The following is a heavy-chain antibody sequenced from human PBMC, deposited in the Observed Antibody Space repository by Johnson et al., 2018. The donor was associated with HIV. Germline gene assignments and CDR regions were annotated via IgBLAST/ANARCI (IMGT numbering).Heavy chain of an antibody. Sequence: VQLEESGGGLVQPGGSLRLSCAASGFTFSSYAMDWVRQTPGKGLAWVSAVSAGGDNTYYADSVEGRFTISRDNSKNTLYLQMNSLRTEDTAVYYCARDHYYDSSGYHEGDAFDIWGQGTMVTVSS. J-gene: IGHJ3*02. CDR2: VSAGGDNT. D-gene: IGHD3-22*01. CDR1: GFTFSSYA. CDR3: ARDHYYDSSGYHEGDAFDI. V-gene: IGHV3-23*04.